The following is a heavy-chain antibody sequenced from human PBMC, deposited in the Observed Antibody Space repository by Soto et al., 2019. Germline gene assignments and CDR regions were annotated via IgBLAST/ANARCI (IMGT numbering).Heavy chain of an antibody. CDR2: ISGTSAST. CDR1: GLTFSDYP. Sequence: EVHLLQSGGGLVQPGGSLRLSCAVSGLTFSDYPMDWVRQAPGKGLEWISRISGTSASTYYADSVKGRFTISRDNSNNILYLEMSSLRGEDTAVYYCAKPQSGSYYAAFDVWGQGTRVTVSS. V-gene: IGHV3-23*01. J-gene: IGHJ3*01. CDR3: AKPQSGSYYAAFDV. D-gene: IGHD1-26*01.